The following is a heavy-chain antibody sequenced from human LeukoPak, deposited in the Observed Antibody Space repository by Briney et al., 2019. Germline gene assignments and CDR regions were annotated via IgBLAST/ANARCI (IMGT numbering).Heavy chain of an antibody. CDR1: GGSFSGYY. D-gene: IGHD5-18*01. J-gene: IGHJ4*02. V-gene: IGHV4-34*01. CDR2: INHSGST. Sequence: PSETLSLTCAVYGGSFSGYYWSWIRQPPGKGLEWIGEINHSGSTNYNPSLKSRVTISVDTSKNQFSLKLSSVTAADTAVYYCARTRGYTAYWGQGTLVTVSS. CDR3: ARTRGYTAY.